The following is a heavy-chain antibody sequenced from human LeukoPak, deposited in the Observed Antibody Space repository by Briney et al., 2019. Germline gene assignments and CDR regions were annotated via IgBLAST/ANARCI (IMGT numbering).Heavy chain of an antibody. V-gene: IGHV3-23*01. D-gene: IGHD3-16*01. CDR2: IGSPDKI. CDR3: AKDYTHGNGVYDAFDM. Sequence: GGSLRLSCAASGFVFRIHAMRWVRQAPGKGLEWVSNIGSPDKIYYTDSVKGRFTISRDDSKNTLYLQMSSLRLEDTALYLCAKDYTHGNGVYDAFDMWGQGTVVTVSS. J-gene: IGHJ3*02. CDR1: GFVFRIHA.